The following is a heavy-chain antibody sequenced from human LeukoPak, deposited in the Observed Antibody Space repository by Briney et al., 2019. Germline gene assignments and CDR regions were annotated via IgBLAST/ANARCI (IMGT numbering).Heavy chain of an antibody. CDR3: ARLTINYIFWY. CDR2: IYYSGST. V-gene: IGHV4-39*07. J-gene: IGHJ4*02. CDR1: GGSISSTTYF. Sequence: SETLSLTCTVSGGSISSTTYFWGWIRQPPGKGLEWIGSIYYSGSTNYNPSLKSRVTISVDTSKNQFSLKLSSVTAADTAVYYCARLTINYIFWYWGQGTLVTVSS. D-gene: IGHD3-3*01.